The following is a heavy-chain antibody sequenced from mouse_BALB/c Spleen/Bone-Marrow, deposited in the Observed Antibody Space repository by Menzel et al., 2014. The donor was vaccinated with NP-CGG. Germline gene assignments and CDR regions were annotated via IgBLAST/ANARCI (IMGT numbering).Heavy chain of an antibody. D-gene: IGHD2-4*01. CDR1: GYTFTDYI. Sequence: VQLQQSGAGLVKPGASVKLSCKASGYTFTDYIIHWVKQRYGQGLVWIGWFYPGSNSIKYNEKFKDKATLTADKSSSTVYMELSRLTSEDSAVYFCARHEEGGYDYDVGSYAMDYWGQGTSVTVSS. CDR3: ARHEEGGYDYDVGSYAMDY. J-gene: IGHJ4*01. CDR2: FYPGSNSI. V-gene: IGHV1-62-2*01.